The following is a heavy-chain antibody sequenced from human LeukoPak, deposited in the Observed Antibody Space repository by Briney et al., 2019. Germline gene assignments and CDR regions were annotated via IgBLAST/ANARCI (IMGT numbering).Heavy chain of an antibody. D-gene: IGHD2-15*01. CDR3: ARFGGSGDTRGYLDN. CDR1: GASISNYY. Sequence: ASETLSLTCIVSGASISNYYWSWIRQPAGKGPEWIGRIYNGGSTNYNSTLRSRITMSLDTSKNQFSLKLTSVTAAGTAVYYCARFGGSGDTRGYLDNWGQGTLVTVSS. CDR2: IYNGGST. V-gene: IGHV4-4*07. J-gene: IGHJ4*02.